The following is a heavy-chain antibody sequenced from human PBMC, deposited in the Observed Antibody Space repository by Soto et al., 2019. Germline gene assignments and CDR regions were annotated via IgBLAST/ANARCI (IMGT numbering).Heavy chain of an antibody. V-gene: IGHV4-59*01. CDR3: ARSDGRY. CDR2: IYYSGST. J-gene: IGHJ4*02. Sequence: PSETLSLTCTVSGGSISSYYRSWIRQPPGKGLEWIGYIYYSGSTNYNPSLKSRVTISVDTSKNQFSLKLSSVTAADTAVYYCARSDGRYWGQGTLVTVSS. CDR1: GGSISSYY.